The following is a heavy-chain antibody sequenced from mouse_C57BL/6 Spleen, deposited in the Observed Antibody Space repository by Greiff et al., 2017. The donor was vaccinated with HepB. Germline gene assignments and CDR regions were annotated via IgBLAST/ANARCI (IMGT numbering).Heavy chain of an antibody. V-gene: IGHV1-61*01. CDR2: IYPSDSET. CDR1: GYTFTSYW. J-gene: IGHJ1*03. CDR3: AREVTAEDWYFDV. Sequence: VQLQQPGAELVRPGSSVKLSCKASGYTFTSYWMDWVKQRPGQGLEWIGNIYPSDSETHYNQKFKDKATLTVDKSSSTAYMQLSSLTSEDSAVYYCAREVTAEDWYFDVWGTGTTVTVSS. D-gene: IGHD2-2*01.